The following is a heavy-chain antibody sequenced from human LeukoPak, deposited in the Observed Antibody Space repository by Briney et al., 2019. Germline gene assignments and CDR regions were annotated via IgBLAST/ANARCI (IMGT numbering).Heavy chain of an antibody. CDR1: GFTFDDYA. CDR2: ISWNSCSI. V-gene: IGHV3-9*01. Sequence: GGSLRLSCAASGFTFDDYAMHWVRQAPGKGLEWVAGISWNSCSIGYADSVKGRFTIFRDNAKNSLYLQMNSLRAEDTALYYCAKDRGLRNQWLQLTHDYWGQGTLVSVSS. CDR3: AKDRGLRNQWLQLTHDY. J-gene: IGHJ4*02. D-gene: IGHD5-24*01.